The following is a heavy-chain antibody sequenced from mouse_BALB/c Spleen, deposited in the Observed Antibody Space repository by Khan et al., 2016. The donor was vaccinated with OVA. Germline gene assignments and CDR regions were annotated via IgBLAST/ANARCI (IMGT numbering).Heavy chain of an antibody. J-gene: IGHJ2*01. Sequence: EVQLQESGPELVKPGASVKISCKASGYSFTGYFMNWVMQSHGKSLEWIGRINPHIDETLYNQKFKGKATLTVDESSRTAHMELRSLASEDSAVYYCARKNGSDFDYWGQGTTLTVSS. D-gene: IGHD1-1*01. CDR2: INPHIDET. CDR1: GYSFTGYF. V-gene: IGHV1-20*02. CDR3: ARKNGSDFDY.